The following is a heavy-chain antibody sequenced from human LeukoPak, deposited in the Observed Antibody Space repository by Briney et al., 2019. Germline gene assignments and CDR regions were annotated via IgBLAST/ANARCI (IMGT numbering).Heavy chain of an antibody. V-gene: IGHV3-23*01. CDR1: GFTFSSYA. CDR2: ISGSGGST. J-gene: IGHJ4*02. CDR3: ANLIQYDSWIHDY. Sequence: GGSLRLSCAASGFTFSSYAMSWVRQAPGKGLEWVSAISGSGGSTYYADSVKGRFTISRDNSKNTLYLQMNSLRAEDTAVYYCANLIQYDSWIHDYWGQGTLVTVSS. D-gene: IGHD3-3*01.